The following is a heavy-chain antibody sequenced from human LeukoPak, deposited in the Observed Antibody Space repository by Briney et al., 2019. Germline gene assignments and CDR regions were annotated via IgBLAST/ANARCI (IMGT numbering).Heavy chain of an antibody. CDR2: INTDGSST. CDR3: ARGYSGSYRIDY. Sequence: GGSLRLSCTASGFTFSSYWMHWVRQDPGKGLVWVSRINTDGSSTTYADSVKGRFTISRDNAKNTLYLQMNSLRAEDTAVYYCARGYSGSYRIDYWGQGTLVTVSS. D-gene: IGHD1-26*01. V-gene: IGHV3-74*01. J-gene: IGHJ4*02. CDR1: GFTFSSYW.